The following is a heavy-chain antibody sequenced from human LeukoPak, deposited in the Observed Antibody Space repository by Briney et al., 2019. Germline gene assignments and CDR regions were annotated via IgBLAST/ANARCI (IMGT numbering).Heavy chain of an antibody. V-gene: IGHV3-7*05. CDR1: GFTFSNYW. Sequence: QPGGSLRLSCAASGFTFSNYWMNWDRQAPGKGLEWVANIKQDGTEKYYVDSVKGRFTISRDNAENSLNLQMNSLRAEDTAVYYCARGMTVAANWFDPWGRGILVTVSS. J-gene: IGHJ5*02. CDR2: IKQDGTEK. D-gene: IGHD6-19*01. CDR3: ARGMTVAANWFDP.